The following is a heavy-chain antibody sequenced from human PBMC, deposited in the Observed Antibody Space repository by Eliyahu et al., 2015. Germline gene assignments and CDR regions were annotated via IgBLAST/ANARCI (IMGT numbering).Heavy chain of an antibody. J-gene: IGHJ5*02. V-gene: IGHV1-2*02. D-gene: IGHD3-3*01. Sequence: QVQLVQSGAEAKMTGAXVKVSCKASGYXFTDHYVHWVRQAPGQGLEWMGWINPNSGDTKSAQRFQGRVTMTRDTSISTVYLEVNRLRIDDTAVYFCARDGLWSNNCFDRWGQGTLVTVSS. CDR3: ARDGLWSNNCFDR. CDR1: GYXFTDHY. CDR2: INPNSGDT.